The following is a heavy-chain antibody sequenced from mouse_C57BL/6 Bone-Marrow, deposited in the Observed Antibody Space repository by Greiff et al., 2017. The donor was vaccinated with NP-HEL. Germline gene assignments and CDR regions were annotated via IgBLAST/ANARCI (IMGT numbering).Heavy chain of an antibody. CDR2: ISDGGSYT. D-gene: IGHD1-1*01. Sequence: EVMLVESGGGLVKPGGSLKLSCAASGFTFSDYYMYWVRQTPEKRLEWVATISDGGSYTYYPDSVKGRFTISRDNAKNNLYLQMSSLKSEDTAMYYCARGDYGSSHYFDYWGQGTTLTVSS. J-gene: IGHJ2*01. V-gene: IGHV5-4*02. CDR1: GFTFSDYY. CDR3: ARGDYGSSHYFDY.